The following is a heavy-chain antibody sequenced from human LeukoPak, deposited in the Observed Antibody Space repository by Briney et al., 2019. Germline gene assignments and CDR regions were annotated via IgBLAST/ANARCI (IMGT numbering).Heavy chain of an antibody. V-gene: IGHV1-24*01. Sequence: ASVRVSCKVSGYTLTELSMHWVRQAPGKGLEWMGGFDPEDGETIYAQKFQGRVTMTEDTSTDTAYMELSSLRSEDTAVYYCATDQRGVGATGAFDIWGQGTMVTVSS. J-gene: IGHJ3*02. CDR3: ATDQRGVGATGAFDI. D-gene: IGHD1-26*01. CDR1: GYTLTELS. CDR2: FDPEDGET.